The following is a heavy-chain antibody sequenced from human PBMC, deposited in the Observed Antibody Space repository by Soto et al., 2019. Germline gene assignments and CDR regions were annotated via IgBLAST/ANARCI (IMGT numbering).Heavy chain of an antibody. CDR3: ARAHYDFWSGYFSGGCAFDI. J-gene: IGHJ3*02. D-gene: IGHD3-3*01. CDR2: IYYSGST. V-gene: IGHV4-59*01. CDR1: GGSISSYY. Sequence: SETLSLTCTVSGGSISSYYWSWIRQPPGKGLEWIGYIYYSGSTNYNPSLKSRVTISVDTSKNQFSLKLSSVTAGDTAVYYCARAHYDFWSGYFSGGCAFDIWGQGTMVTVSS.